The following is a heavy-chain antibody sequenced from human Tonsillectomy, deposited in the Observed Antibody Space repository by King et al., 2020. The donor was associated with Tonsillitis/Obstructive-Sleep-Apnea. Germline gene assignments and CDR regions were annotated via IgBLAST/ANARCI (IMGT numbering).Heavy chain of an antibody. D-gene: IGHD3-3*01. V-gene: IGHV3-30*03. CDR2: ISYDGSIK. Sequence: QVQLVESGGGVVQPGRSLRLSCAASGFTFSSNGMHLVRQAPGKGLGWVAVISYDGSIKNYADSVQGRFTISRDNSKNTLYLQMNSLRVEDTAVYYCATDRRVLEWLFDTWGQGTLVTVSS. CDR1: GFTFSSNG. J-gene: IGHJ5*02. CDR3: ATDRRVLEWLFDT.